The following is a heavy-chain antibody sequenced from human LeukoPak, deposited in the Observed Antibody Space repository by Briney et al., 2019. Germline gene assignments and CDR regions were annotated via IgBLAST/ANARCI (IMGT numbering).Heavy chain of an antibody. CDR1: GFTFSSYW. D-gene: IGHD6-19*01. J-gene: IGHJ4*02. V-gene: IGHV3-7*01. CDR2: IKQDGSEK. Sequence: GGSLRLSCAASGFTFSSYWMSWVRQAPGKGLEWVANIKQDGSEKYYVDSVKGRFTISRDNAKNSLYLQMNSLRAEDTAVYYCAREGAAVAGIFDYWGQGTLVTVSS. CDR3: AREGAAVAGIFDY.